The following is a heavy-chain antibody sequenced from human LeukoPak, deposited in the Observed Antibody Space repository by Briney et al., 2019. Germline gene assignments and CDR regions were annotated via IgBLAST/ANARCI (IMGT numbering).Heavy chain of an antibody. J-gene: IGHJ3*02. CDR2: ILRDGTYT. Sequence: GGSLRLSCAASGFTFGNCWMHWVRQAPGKGPVWVSRILRDGTYTTYADSVKGRFTISRDNSKNTLYLQMNSLRVEDTAIYYCARDDQFDIWGQGTMVTVSS. CDR1: GFTFGNCW. CDR3: ARDDQFDI. V-gene: IGHV3-74*01.